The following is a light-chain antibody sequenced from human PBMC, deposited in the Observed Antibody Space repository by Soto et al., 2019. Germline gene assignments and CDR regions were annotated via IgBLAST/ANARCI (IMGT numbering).Light chain of an antibody. CDR2: DAS. Sequence: DIQMTQSPSTLSASVGDRVTITCRASQSISSWLAWYQQKPGKAPKLLIYDASSLESGVPSRFSGSGSGTEFTLTISSLQPDDFATYDCQQYNSYYRTFGQGTHVEIK. CDR3: QQYNSYYRT. V-gene: IGKV1-5*01. CDR1: QSISSW. J-gene: IGKJ1*01.